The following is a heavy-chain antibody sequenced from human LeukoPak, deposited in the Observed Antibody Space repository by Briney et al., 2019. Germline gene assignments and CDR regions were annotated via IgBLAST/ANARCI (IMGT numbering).Heavy chain of an antibody. D-gene: IGHD3-3*01. CDR2: IYSGGST. Sequence: PGGSLRLSCAASGFTVSSNYMSWVRQAPGKGLEWVSVIYSGGSTYYADSVKGRFTISRDNSKNTLYLQMNSLRAEDTAVYYCARDAVTIFGVVGYFDCWGQGTLVTVSS. CDR1: GFTVSSNY. CDR3: ARDAVTIFGVVGYFDC. V-gene: IGHV3-66*02. J-gene: IGHJ4*02.